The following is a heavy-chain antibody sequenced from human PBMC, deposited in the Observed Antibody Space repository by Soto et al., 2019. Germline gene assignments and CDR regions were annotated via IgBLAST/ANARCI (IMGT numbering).Heavy chain of an antibody. Sequence: QITLKESGPTLVKPTQTLTLTCTFSGFSLSTSGVGVGWIRQPPGKALEWLAVIYWDDDKRYSPSLKSWLTITKDTSKNQVVLTMTNMDPVDTGTYYCKRARGWFGDQKRTFDYWGQGTLVTVSS. CDR1: GFSLSTSGVG. V-gene: IGHV2-5*02. CDR3: KRARGWFGDQKRTFDY. J-gene: IGHJ4*02. CDR2: IYWDDDK. D-gene: IGHD3-10*01.